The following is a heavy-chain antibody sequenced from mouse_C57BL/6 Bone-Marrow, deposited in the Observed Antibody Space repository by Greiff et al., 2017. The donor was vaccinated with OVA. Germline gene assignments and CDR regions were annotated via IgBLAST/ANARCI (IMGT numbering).Heavy chain of an antibody. CDR3: ARERGNYYGPDYFDY. J-gene: IGHJ2*01. CDR2: IDPSDRYT. CDR1: GYTFTSYW. V-gene: IGHV1-59*01. D-gene: IGHD1-1*01. Sequence: VQLPQPGAELVRPGTSVKLSCKASGYTFTSYWMHWVKQRPGQGLEWIGVIDPSDRYTKYNQKFQGKATLTVDTSSSTAYMQLSSLTSEDSAVYYCARERGNYYGPDYFDYWGQGTTLTVSS.